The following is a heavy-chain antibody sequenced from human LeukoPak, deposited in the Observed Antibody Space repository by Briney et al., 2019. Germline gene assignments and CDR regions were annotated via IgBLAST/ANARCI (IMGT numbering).Heavy chain of an antibody. CDR1: GYSISSGYQ. V-gene: IGHV4-38-2*02. CDR3: ARDPRWLTPDCTSTSCYETYFDP. J-gene: IGHJ5*02. CDR2: IYHSGSA. D-gene: IGHD2-2*01. Sequence: SETLSLTCAVSGYSISSGYQSAWIRPPPGKGLEWIGSIYHSGSAHYNPSLKSRVTISVDTSNNQFSLKLSSVTAADTAVYYCARDPRWLTPDCTSTSCYETYFDPWGQGNLVTVSS.